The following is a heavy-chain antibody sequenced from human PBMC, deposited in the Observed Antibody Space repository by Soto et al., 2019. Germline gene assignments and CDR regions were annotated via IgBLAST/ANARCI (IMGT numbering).Heavy chain of an antibody. CDR3: ARQAVPAAIVY. CDR2: IYYSGST. J-gene: IGHJ4*02. Sequence: SETLSLTCTVSGGSISSGGYYWSWIRQHPGKGLEWIGYIYYSGSTYYNPSLKSRVTISVDTSKNQFSLKLSSVTAADTAVYYCARQAVPAAIVYWGQGTLVTVSS. D-gene: IGHD2-2*01. V-gene: IGHV4-31*03. CDR1: GGSISSGGYY.